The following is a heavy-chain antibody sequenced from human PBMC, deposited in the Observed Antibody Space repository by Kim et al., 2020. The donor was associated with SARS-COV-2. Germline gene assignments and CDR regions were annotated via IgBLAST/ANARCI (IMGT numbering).Heavy chain of an antibody. J-gene: IGHJ4*02. V-gene: IGHV1-2*02. CDR2: INPNSGGT. D-gene: IGHD2-15*01. Sequence: ASVKVSCKASGYTFTGYYMHWVRQAPGQGLEWMGWINPNSGGTNYAQKFQGRVTMTRGTSISTAYMELSRLRSDDTAVYYCARDSLRTRLGYCSGGSCPPGFDYWGQGTLVTVSS. CDR3: ARDSLRTRLGYCSGGSCPPGFDY. CDR1: GYTFTGYY.